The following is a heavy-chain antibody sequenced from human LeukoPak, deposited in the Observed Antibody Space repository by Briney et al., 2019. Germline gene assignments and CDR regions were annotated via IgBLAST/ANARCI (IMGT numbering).Heavy chain of an antibody. V-gene: IGHV4-59*12. Sequence: SETLSLTCTVSGGSISSYYWSWIRQPPGKGLEWIGYIYYSGSTNYNPSLKSRVTISVDTSKNQFSLKLSSVTAADTAVYYCAREVPTHYYDSSGYYNWFDPWGQGTLVTVSS. CDR3: AREVPTHYYDSSGYYNWFDP. CDR2: IYYSGST. CDR1: GGSISSYY. J-gene: IGHJ5*02. D-gene: IGHD3-22*01.